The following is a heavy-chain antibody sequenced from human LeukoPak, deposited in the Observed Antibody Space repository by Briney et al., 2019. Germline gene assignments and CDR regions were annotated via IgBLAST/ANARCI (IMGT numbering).Heavy chain of an antibody. Sequence: ASVKVSCKASGYTFTGYYMHWVRQAPGQGLEWMGWINPTSGGTNYAQKFQGRVTMTRDTSISTAYMELSRLRSDDTAVYYCARVGGVVVAPYDYWGQGTLVTVSS. J-gene: IGHJ4*02. D-gene: IGHD2-21*01. CDR1: GYTFTGYY. CDR3: ARVGGVVVAPYDY. V-gene: IGHV1-2*02. CDR2: INPTSGGT.